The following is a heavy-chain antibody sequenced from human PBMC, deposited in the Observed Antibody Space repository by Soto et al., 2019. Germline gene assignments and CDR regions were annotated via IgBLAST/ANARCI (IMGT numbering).Heavy chain of an antibody. Sequence: EVQLLESGGGLVQPGGSLRLSCAASGFTFSSYAMRWVRQAPGKGLEWVSAISGSGGSTYYADCVTGRFTISRDNSKNTLYLRMNSLRAEDTAVYYCGCGYYMDVWCKGTTVTVCS. CDR2: ISGSGGST. CDR3: GCGYYMDV. D-gene: IGHD2-21*01. CDR1: GFTFSSYA. V-gene: IGHV3-23*01. J-gene: IGHJ6*03.